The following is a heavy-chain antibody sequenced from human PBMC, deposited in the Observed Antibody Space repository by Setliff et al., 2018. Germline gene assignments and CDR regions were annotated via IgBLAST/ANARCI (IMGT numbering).Heavy chain of an antibody. Sequence: PGGSLRLSCVASEFTFSRYFMTWVRQAPGKGLEWVSYITSSGTTTFYTDSVKGRFAISRDNARNSLYLQMNSLRVEDTAVYYCARDGYPGTSWGQGTLVTVSS. CDR3: ARDGYPGTS. V-gene: IGHV3-11*01. CDR2: ITSSGTTT. D-gene: IGHD2-2*03. J-gene: IGHJ5*02. CDR1: EFTFSRYF.